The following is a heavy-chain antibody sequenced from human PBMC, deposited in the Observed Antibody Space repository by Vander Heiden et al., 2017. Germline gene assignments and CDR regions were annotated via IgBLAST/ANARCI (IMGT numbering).Heavy chain of an antibody. D-gene: IGHD3-22*01. Sequence: QVQLQESGPGLVKPSETLSLTCTVSGGSISRYYWSWIRQPPGKGLEWIGYIYYRGSTNYNPSLKSRVTISVDTSKNQFSLKLSSVTAADTAVYYCAREGYYDSSGYPDAFDIWGQGTMVTVSS. J-gene: IGHJ3*02. CDR2: IYYRGST. V-gene: IGHV4-59*01. CDR1: GGSISRYY. CDR3: AREGYYDSSGYPDAFDI.